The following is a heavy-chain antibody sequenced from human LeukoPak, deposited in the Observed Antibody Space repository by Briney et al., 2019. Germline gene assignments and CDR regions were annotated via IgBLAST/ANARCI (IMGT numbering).Heavy chain of an antibody. CDR2: MNPNSGNT. J-gene: IGHJ4*02. V-gene: IGHV1-8*01. Sequence: ASVKVSCKASGYTFTSYDINWVRQATGQGLEWMGWMNPNSGNTGYAQKCQGSVTMTRCTSISTASMELSSLRSEDTAVYYCARARQYSSSWYLYWGQGTLVTVSS. CDR1: GYTFTSYD. CDR3: ARARQYSSSWYLY. D-gene: IGHD6-13*01.